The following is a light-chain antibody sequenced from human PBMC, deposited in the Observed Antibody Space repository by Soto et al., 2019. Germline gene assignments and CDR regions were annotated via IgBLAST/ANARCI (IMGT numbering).Light chain of an antibody. Sequence: QSVLTQPASVSGSPGQSITISCTGTSRDVGGYNYVSWHQQHPGKAPKVIITEVSNRPSGVSNRFSGSKSGNTASLTISGLQAEDEADYYCSSDRSSSTFVVFGGGTKVTVL. V-gene: IGLV2-14*01. CDR3: SSDRSSSTFVV. J-gene: IGLJ2*01. CDR2: EVS. CDR1: SRDVGGYNY.